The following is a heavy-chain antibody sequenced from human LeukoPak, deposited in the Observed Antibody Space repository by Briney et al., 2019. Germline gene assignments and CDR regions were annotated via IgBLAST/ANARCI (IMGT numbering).Heavy chain of an antibody. CDR1: GGSFSGYY. CDR3: ARGGGYST. V-gene: IGHV4-34*01. CDR2: INHSGST. J-gene: IGHJ5*02. Sequence: SETLSLTCAVYGGSFSGYYWSWIRQPPGKGLEWIGEINHSGSTNYNPSLKSRVTISVDTSKNQFSLKLSSVTAADTAVYYCARGGGYSTWDQGTLVTVSS. D-gene: IGHD6-13*01.